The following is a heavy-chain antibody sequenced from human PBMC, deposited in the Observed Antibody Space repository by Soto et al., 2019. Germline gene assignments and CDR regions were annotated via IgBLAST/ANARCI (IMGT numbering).Heavy chain of an antibody. Sequence: QVQLQESGPRLVKPSQTLSLTCTISGGSFSSGHYYWSWIRQHPGKGLEWIGYIYYSGTTYYNPTLKRRITTPLDTSKNQFSPKLSSVTAADTAVYYCARDCSTSRVTPDGFDIWGQGTMVTVSS. D-gene: IGHD6-13*01. CDR2: IYYSGTT. CDR1: GGSFSSGHYY. J-gene: IGHJ3*02. V-gene: IGHV4-31*03. CDR3: ARDCSTSRVTPDGFDI.